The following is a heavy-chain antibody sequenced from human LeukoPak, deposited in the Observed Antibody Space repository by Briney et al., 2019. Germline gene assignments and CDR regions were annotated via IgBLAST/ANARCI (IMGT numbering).Heavy chain of an antibody. D-gene: IGHD3-10*01. CDR1: GFTFSSYW. CDR3: ARDNGRRYGSGSYLDY. Sequence: PGGSLRLSCAASGFTFSSYWMSWVRQAPGKGLEWVANIKQDGSEKYYVDSVKGRFTISRDNAKNSLYLQMNSQRAEDTAVYYCARDNGRRYGSGSYLDYWGQGTLVTVSS. V-gene: IGHV3-7*03. J-gene: IGHJ4*02. CDR2: IKQDGSEK.